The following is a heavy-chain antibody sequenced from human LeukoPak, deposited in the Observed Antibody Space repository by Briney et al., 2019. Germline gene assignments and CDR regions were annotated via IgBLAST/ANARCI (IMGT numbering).Heavy chain of an antibody. CDR3: ARGSGYSYGYPLDY. CDR1: GGSISNYY. J-gene: IGHJ4*02. D-gene: IGHD5-18*01. CDR2: IYTSGST. Sequence: SETRALTCNVSGGSISNYYWSWIRQPAGKGLEWIGRIYTSGSTNYNPSLKSRVTMSVDTSKNQFTLNLSSVTAADTAVYYCARGSGYSYGYPLDYWGQGTLVTVSS. V-gene: IGHV4-4*07.